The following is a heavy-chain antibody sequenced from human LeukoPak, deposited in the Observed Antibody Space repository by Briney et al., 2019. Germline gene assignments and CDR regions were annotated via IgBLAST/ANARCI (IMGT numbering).Heavy chain of an antibody. J-gene: IGHJ3*02. CDR2: IDSEGSST. Sequence: PGGTLRLSCAASGFTFRSYWMHWVRQAPGKGLVCVSRIDSEGSSTNYADSVKGRFTISRDNAKNTLYLQMNSLRAEDTAVYYCARVHSSGWFDAFDIWGQGTMVTVSS. V-gene: IGHV3-74*01. D-gene: IGHD6-19*01. CDR3: ARVHSSGWFDAFDI. CDR1: GFTFRSYW.